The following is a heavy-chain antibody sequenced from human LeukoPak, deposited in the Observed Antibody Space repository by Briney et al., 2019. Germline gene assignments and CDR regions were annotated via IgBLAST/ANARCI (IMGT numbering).Heavy chain of an antibody. Sequence: GGSLRLSCAASGFTFGDYAVHWVRQAPGKGLEWVSLISVDGGPTYYADSVKGRFTISRDNSKNSLYLQMSRLRTEDTALYYCAKEGHYYDSGGYYPRYFDYWGQGTLVTVSS. CDR1: GFTFGDYA. D-gene: IGHD3-22*01. CDR2: ISVDGGPT. CDR3: AKEGHYYDSGGYYPRYFDY. J-gene: IGHJ4*02. V-gene: IGHV3-43*02.